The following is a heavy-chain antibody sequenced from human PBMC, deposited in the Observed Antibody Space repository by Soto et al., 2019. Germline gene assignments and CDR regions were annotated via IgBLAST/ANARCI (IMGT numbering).Heavy chain of an antibody. CDR2: ISYDGSHA. V-gene: IGHV3-30*18. CDR1: GFTFTTYG. D-gene: IGHD1-26*01. CDR3: SKERTSSVASGFDY. Sequence: QVQLVDSGGGVVQPGRSLRLSCAASGFTFTTYGMHWVRRAPGKGLEWVAVISYDGSHAYYADSVKGRFTISRDKSKNALYLQLNCLRAEDTSVYYCSKERTSSVASGFDYWGRGTLVTVSS. J-gene: IGHJ4*02.